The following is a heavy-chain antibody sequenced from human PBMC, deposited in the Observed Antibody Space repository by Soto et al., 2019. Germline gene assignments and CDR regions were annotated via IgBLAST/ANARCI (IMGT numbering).Heavy chain of an antibody. Sequence: EAQLVESGGGLDQPGRSLKLSCAASGFTFSASGIHWVRQASGKGLEWVAHIKDKPNNYATEYAASVKGRFTISRDDSMNMAFLQMNNLKTEDTAVYFCTRQSARWEDWFDPWGQGTLVTVSS. V-gene: IGHV3-73*02. J-gene: IGHJ5*02. D-gene: IGHD1-26*01. CDR3: TRQSARWEDWFDP. CDR1: GFTFSASG. CDR2: IKDKPNNYAT.